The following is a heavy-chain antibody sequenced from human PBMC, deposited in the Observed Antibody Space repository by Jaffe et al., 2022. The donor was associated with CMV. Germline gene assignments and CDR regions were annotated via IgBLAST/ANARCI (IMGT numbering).Heavy chain of an antibody. V-gene: IGHV4-4*07. CDR3: ARDGDWVSSSYYYYYGMDV. CDR2: IYTSGST. J-gene: IGHJ6*02. D-gene: IGHD2-21*02. Sequence: QVQLQESGPGLVKPSETLSLTCTVSGGSISSYYWSWIRQPAGKGLEWIGRIYTSGSTNYNPSLKSRVTMSVDTSKNQFSLKLSSVTAADTAVYYCARDGDWVSSSYYYYYGMDVWGQGTTVTVSS. CDR1: GGSISSYY.